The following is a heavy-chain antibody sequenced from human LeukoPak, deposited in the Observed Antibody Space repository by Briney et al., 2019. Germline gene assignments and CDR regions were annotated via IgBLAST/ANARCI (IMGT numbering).Heavy chain of an antibody. CDR1: GGSFSGYY. D-gene: IGHD3-3*01. CDR3: ARDTSRITIFGVVSYGMDV. V-gene: IGHV4-59*01. CDR2: IYYSGST. J-gene: IGHJ6*02. Sequence: PSETLSLTCAVYGGSFSGYYWSWIRQPPGKGLEWIGYIYYSGSTNYNPSLKSRVTISVDTSKNQFSLKLSSVTAADTAVYYCARDTSRITIFGVVSYGMDVWGQGTTVTVSS.